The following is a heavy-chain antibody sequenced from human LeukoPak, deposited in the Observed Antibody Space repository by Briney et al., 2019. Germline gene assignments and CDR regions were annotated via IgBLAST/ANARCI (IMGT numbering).Heavy chain of an antibody. CDR2: INHSGST. CDR3: ARAVEYYYYYMDV. J-gene: IGHJ6*03. V-gene: IGHV4-34*01. Sequence: SETLSLTCAVYGGSFSGYYWSWIRQPPGKGLEWIGEINHSGSTNYNPSLKSRVTISVDTSKNQFSLKLSSVTAADTAMYYCARAVEYYYYYMDVWGKGTTVTISS. CDR1: GGSFSGYY.